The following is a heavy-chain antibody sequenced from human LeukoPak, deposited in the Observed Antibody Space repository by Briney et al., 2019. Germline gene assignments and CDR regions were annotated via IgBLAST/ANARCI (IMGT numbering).Heavy chain of an antibody. CDR3: ARGQYCTTTSCYSDYYYYYGMDV. D-gene: IGHD2-2*01. CDR2: IWYDGGNK. Sequence: GGSLTLSCEASGFTFRRYGMHWVRQAPGKGLEGVAVIWYDGGNKYYGDSVKGRFTISRDNSKNTLYLQMNSLRAADTAVYYCARGQYCTTTSCYSDYYYYYGMDVWGQGTTVTVSS. V-gene: IGHV3-33*01. CDR1: GFTFRRYG. J-gene: IGHJ6*02.